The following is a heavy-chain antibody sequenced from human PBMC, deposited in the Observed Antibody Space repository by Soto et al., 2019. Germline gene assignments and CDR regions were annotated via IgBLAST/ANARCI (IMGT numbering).Heavy chain of an antibody. CDR2: ISISGGTT. D-gene: IGHD1-1*01. Sequence: PGGSLRLSCAPSGFTFSGYAMSWVRQVPGKGLEWVSSISISGGTTYYADSVKGRFTISRDNSKNTLFLQMNSLRAEDTAVYHCAKGRTGNTKSLFDYWGQGTLVTVSS. CDR1: GFTFSGYA. V-gene: IGHV3-23*01. CDR3: AKGRTGNTKSLFDY. J-gene: IGHJ4*02.